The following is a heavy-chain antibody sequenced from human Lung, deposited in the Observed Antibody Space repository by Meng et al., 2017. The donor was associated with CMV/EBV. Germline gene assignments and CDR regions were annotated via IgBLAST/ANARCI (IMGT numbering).Heavy chain of an antibody. V-gene: IGHV3-23*01. D-gene: IGHD2-2*01. Sequence: GESLKISCAASGFTFSSYAMSWVRQAPGKGLEWVSAISGSGGSTYYADSVKGRFTISRDNSKNTLYLQMNSLRAEDTAVYYCAKTVVVPAAPYYFDYWGQGTXVTVYS. CDR2: ISGSGGST. CDR3: AKTVVVPAAPYYFDY. CDR1: GFTFSSYA. J-gene: IGHJ4*02.